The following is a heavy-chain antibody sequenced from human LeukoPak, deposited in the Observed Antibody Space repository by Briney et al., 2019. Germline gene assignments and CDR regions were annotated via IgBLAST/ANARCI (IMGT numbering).Heavy chain of an antibody. CDR3: ARETEMAAYDY. J-gene: IGHJ4*02. V-gene: IGHV3-9*01. CDR1: GFTFDDYA. D-gene: IGHD5-24*01. Sequence: GGSLRLSCAASGFTFDDYAMHWVRQAPGKGLEWVSSISWSGRDIGYADSVKGRFTISRDNAKNYLYLQMNSLRPEDTAFYYCARETEMAAYDYWGQGTLVTVSS. CDR2: ISWSGRDI.